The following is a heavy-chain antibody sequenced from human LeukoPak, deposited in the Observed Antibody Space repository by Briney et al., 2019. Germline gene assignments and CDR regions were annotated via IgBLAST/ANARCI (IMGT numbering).Heavy chain of an antibody. V-gene: IGHV3-7*03. CDR2: IKQDGSEK. Sequence: GGSLRLSCAASGFTFSSYWMSRVRQAPGKGLEWVANIKQDGSEKYYVDSVKGRFTISRDNAKNSLYLQMNSLRAEDTAVYYCARGLYGDYVDYWGQGTLVTVSS. J-gene: IGHJ4*02. CDR3: ARGLYGDYVDY. D-gene: IGHD4-17*01. CDR1: GFTFSSYW.